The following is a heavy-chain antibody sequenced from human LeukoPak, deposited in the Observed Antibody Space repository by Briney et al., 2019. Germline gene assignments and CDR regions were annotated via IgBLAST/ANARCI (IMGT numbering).Heavy chain of an antibody. CDR2: INQDGSEK. V-gene: IGHV3-7*05. D-gene: IGHD3-16*01. CDR3: PRDSNGGAFDI. J-gene: IGHJ3*02. Sequence: PGGSLRLSCAASGVSFSTYWMTWVRQAPGRGLSWVANINQDGSEKYYVDSVKGRFTISRDDAKNSLYLQMNSLRAEDTAVYYCPRDSNGGAFDICGQGSMVTVSS. CDR1: GVSFSTYW.